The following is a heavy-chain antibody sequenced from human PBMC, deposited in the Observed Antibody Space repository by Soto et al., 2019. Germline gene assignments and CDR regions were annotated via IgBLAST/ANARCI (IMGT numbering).Heavy chain of an antibody. J-gene: IGHJ4*02. CDR3: ARGESGATIGSYFDY. CDR1: GGSFSGYY. Sequence: QVQLQQWGAGLLKPSETLSLTCAVYGGSFSGYYWSWIRQPPGKGLEWIGEINHSGSTNYNTSLMSRVTISVDTSKNQVSRKLSSVTAADTAVYYCARGESGATIGSYFDYWGQGTLVTVSS. CDR2: INHSGST. D-gene: IGHD3-16*01. V-gene: IGHV4-34*01.